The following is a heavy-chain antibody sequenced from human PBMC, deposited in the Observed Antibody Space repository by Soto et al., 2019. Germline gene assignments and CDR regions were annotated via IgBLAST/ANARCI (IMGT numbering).Heavy chain of an antibody. Sequence: GASVKVSCKASGYTFTSYGISWVRQAPGQGLEWMGWISTYNGNTNYAQKLQGRVTMTTDTSTSTAYMELRSLRSDDTAVYYCARDYGSSGYYYYYGMDVWGQGTTVTVSS. D-gene: IGHD3-22*01. J-gene: IGHJ6*02. CDR1: GYTFTSYG. CDR2: ISTYNGNT. V-gene: IGHV1-18*01. CDR3: ARDYGSSGYYYYYGMDV.